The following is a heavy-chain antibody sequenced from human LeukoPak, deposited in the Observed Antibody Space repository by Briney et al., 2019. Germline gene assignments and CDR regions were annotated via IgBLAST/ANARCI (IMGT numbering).Heavy chain of an antibody. CDR1: GFTFSSYG. CDR2: IRYDGSNK. D-gene: IGHD4-17*01. J-gene: IGHJ4*02. V-gene: IGHV3-30*02. Sequence: GGSLRLSCAASGFTFSSYGMHWVRQAPGKGLEWVAFIRYDGSNKYYADSVKGRFTISRDNSKNTLYLQMNSLRAEDTAVYYCAEENYGDYLPRFDYWGQGTLVTVSS. CDR3: AEENYGDYLPRFDY.